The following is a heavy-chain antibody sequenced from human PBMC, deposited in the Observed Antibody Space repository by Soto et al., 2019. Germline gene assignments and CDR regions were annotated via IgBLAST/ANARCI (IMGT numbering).Heavy chain of an antibody. CDR1: AGSVTDSNYY. V-gene: IGHV4-39*01. CDR3: VSQRTSVLTQAYFDY. CDR2: VYYRGRT. J-gene: IGHJ4*02. D-gene: IGHD2-8*01. Sequence: SETRSLTCTVSAGSVTDSNYYWGWIRPSPGKGLEWIGSVYYRGRTYSKSSVKSRVTISVDTSKNQFSLNLNSVTASDTAVYYCVSQRTSVLTQAYFDYWGPGALVTVSS.